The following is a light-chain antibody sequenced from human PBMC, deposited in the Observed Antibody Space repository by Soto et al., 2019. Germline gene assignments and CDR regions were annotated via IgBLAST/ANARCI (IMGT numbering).Light chain of an antibody. CDR2: IAS. CDR3: QNYNSAPVT. J-gene: IGKJ5*01. Sequence: DIQMPQSPASLSASLGDRFTISGRAIQYISNYLAWYQQKPGKVPKLLIYIASTLQSGVPSRFSGSGSGTDFSLTISSLQPDDVATYYCQNYNSAPVTFGQGTRLQVK. CDR1: QYISNY. V-gene: IGKV1-27*01.